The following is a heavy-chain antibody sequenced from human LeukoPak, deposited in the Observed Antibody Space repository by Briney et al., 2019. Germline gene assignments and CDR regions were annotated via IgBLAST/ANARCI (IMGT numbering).Heavy chain of an antibody. D-gene: IGHD3-9*01. CDR2: IYSGGST. CDR1: GFTVSSNY. Sequence: GGSLRLSCAASGFTVSSNYMSWVRQAPGKGLEWVSVIYSGGSTYYADSVKGRFTISRDNSKNTLYLQMNSLRAEDTAVYYCARADYDILTGYHYYFDYWGQGTLVTVSS. J-gene: IGHJ4*02. CDR3: ARADYDILTGYHYYFDY. V-gene: IGHV3-53*01.